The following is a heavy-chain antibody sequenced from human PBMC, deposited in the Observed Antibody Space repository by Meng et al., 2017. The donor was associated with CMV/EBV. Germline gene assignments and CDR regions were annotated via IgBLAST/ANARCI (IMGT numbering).Heavy chain of an antibody. CDR1: GFTFSSYA. CDR2: ISYDGSNK. J-gene: IGHJ5*01. CDR3: ARGLGVELRDWFDS. Sequence: SLKISCAASGFTFSSYAMHWVRQAPGKGLEWVAVISYDGSNKYYADSVKGRFTISRDNSKNTLYLQMNSLRAEDTAVYYCARGLGVELRDWFDSWGQGTLVTVS. D-gene: IGHD1-7*01. V-gene: IGHV3-30-3*01.